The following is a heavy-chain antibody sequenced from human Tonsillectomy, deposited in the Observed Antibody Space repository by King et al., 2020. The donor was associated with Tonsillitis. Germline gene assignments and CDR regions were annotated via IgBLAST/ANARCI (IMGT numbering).Heavy chain of an antibody. J-gene: IGHJ5*02. V-gene: IGHV3-7*01. CDR2: IKQDGSEK. CDR1: GFTFSSYW. CDR3: ARGVTYDFWSGYYNWFDP. Sequence: VQLVESGGGLVQPGGSLRLSCAASGFTFSSYWMSWVRQAPGKGLEWVANIKQDGSEKYYVDSVKGRFTISRDNAKNSLYLQMNSLRAEDTAVYYCARGVTYDFWSGYYNWFDPWGQGTLVTVSS. D-gene: IGHD3-3*01.